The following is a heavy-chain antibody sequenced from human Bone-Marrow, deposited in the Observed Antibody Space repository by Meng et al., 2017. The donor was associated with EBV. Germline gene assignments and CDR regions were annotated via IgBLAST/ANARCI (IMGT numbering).Heavy chain of an antibody. V-gene: IGHV4-39*01. CDR1: GGSIRRSNYY. CDR3: ARAYSYGSRDLPSH. Sequence: PQFHESAPALLNTSGTPSPPCSVPGGSIRRSNYYGGWFRQPPWKGLEWIGSIYSGGSTYYNPSLRGRVTMSVDTSKNQFSLKLSFVTAADTGVFYCARAYSYGSRDLPSHWGLGTLVTVSS. CDR2: IYSGGST. D-gene: IGHD3-10*01. J-gene: IGHJ1*01.